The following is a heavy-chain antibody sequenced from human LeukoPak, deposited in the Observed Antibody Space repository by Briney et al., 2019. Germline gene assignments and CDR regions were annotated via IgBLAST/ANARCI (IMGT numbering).Heavy chain of an antibody. J-gene: IGHJ4*02. CDR2: ISGSGGST. V-gene: IGHV3-23*01. CDR3: AKRGDSSSWYGNFDY. CDR1: GFTFSSYA. D-gene: IGHD6-13*01. Sequence: PGGSLRLSCAASGFTFSSYAMSWVRQAPGKGLEWVSAISGSGGSTYYADSVKGRFTISRDNSKNTLYLQMNSLRAEDTAVYYCAKRGDSSSWYGNFDYWGQGTLVTVSS.